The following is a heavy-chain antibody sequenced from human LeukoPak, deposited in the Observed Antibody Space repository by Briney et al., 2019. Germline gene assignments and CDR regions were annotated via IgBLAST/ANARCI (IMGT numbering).Heavy chain of an antibody. CDR3: ASLPLRYSYGHGIDY. J-gene: IGHJ4*02. CDR2: INHSGST. CDR1: GGSFSGCY. Sequence: SETLSLTCAVYGGSFSGCYWSWIRQPPGKGLEWIGEINHSGSTNYNPSLKSRVTISVDTSKNQFSLKLSSVTAADTAVYYCASLPLRYSYGHGIDYWGQGTLVTVSS. V-gene: IGHV4-34*01. D-gene: IGHD5-18*01.